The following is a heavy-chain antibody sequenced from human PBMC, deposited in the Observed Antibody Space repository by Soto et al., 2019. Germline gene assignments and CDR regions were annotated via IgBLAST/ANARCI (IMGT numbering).Heavy chain of an antibody. CDR1: GFSFSSYA. V-gene: IGHV3-33*01. CDR2: IWHVGSTT. CDR3: ARDVETTKANYYYYGMDV. J-gene: IGHJ6*02. D-gene: IGHD5-18*01. Sequence: QEQLVESGGGVVQPGRSLRLSCAASGFSFSSYAMHWVRQAPGKGLEWVALIWHVGSTTSYADSVKGRFTISRDNSKNTHYLQMNNLRAEDTAVYYCARDVETTKANYYYYGMDVWGRGTPVTVSS.